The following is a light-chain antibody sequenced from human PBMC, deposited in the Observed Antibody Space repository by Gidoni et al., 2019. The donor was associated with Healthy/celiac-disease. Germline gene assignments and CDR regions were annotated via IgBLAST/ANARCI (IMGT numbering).Light chain of an antibody. CDR3: QSYDSSNQGV. CDR1: SGCIASNY. V-gene: IGLV6-57*04. J-gene: IGLJ3*02. CDR2: DDN. Sequence: NFMLTQPHSVSEFPGKKVTISCTRRSGCIASNYVQRYQQPPGSAPTTVIYDDNQRPSGVPDRFSGSIDSSSNSASLTISGLKTEDEADYYCQSYDSSNQGVFGGGTKLTVL.